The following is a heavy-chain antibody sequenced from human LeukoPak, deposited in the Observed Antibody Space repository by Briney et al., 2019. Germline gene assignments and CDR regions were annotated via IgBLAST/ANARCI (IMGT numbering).Heavy chain of an antibody. CDR3: AKVPGPSCYGGIDY. CDR1: GFTFSGFA. CDR2: ISGSADNS. Sequence: GGSLRLSCAASGFTFSGFAMSWVRQAPGKGLEWVSAISGSADNSYYADSVKGRFTISRDNSKNTLYLQMNSLRAEDTAVYYCAKVPGPSCYGGIDYWGQGTLVTVSS. J-gene: IGHJ4*02. D-gene: IGHD2-2*01. V-gene: IGHV3-23*01.